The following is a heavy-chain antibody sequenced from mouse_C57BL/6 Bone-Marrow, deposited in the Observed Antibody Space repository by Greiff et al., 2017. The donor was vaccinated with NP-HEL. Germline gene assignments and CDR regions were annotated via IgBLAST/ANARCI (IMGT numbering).Heavy chain of an antibody. D-gene: IGHD1-1*01. J-gene: IGHJ2*01. CDR3: ATYYYGSSYVSDY. Sequence: VQLQQSGAELARPGASVKLSCKASGYTFTSYGISWVKQRTGQGLEWIGEIYPRSGNTYYNEKFKGKATLTADKSSSTAYLELRSLTSEDSAVYFCATYYYGSSYVSDYWGQGTTLTVSS. V-gene: IGHV1-81*01. CDR2: IYPRSGNT. CDR1: GYTFTSYG.